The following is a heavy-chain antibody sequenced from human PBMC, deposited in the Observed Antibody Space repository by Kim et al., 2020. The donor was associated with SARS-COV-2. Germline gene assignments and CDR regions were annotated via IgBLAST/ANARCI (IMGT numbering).Heavy chain of an antibody. V-gene: IGHV3-49*02. J-gene: IGHJ4*02. D-gene: IGHD3-10*01. Sequence: SVKSRFTISMKDSKSIAQLQMNSLTAEDTAVYYCTRGVTMVHGVTPFDYWGQGTLVTVSS. CDR3: TRGVTMVHGVTPFDY.